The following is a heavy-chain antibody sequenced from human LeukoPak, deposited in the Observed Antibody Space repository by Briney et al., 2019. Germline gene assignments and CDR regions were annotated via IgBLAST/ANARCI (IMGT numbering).Heavy chain of an antibody. CDR2: IYTSGST. Sequence: SETLSLTCTVSGGSISSYYWSWIRQPAGKGLEWIGGIYTSGSTNYNPSLKSRVTMSVDTSKNQFSLKLSSVTAADTAVYYCAGEGPPRYNWNYAHWFDPWGQGTLVTVSS. J-gene: IGHJ5*02. CDR1: GGSISSYY. CDR3: AGEGPPRYNWNYAHWFDP. D-gene: IGHD1-7*01. V-gene: IGHV4-4*07.